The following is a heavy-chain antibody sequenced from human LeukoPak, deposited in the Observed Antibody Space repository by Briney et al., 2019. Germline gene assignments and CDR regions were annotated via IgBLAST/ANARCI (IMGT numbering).Heavy chain of an antibody. CDR2: IYTSGST. Sequence: SQTLSLTCTVYGGSISSGSYYWSWIRQPAGKGLEWIGRIYTSGSTNYNPSLKSRVTISVDTSKNQFSLKLSSVTAADTAMYYCARPGVGSGRYGAFDIWGQGTMVTVYS. CDR1: GGSISSGSYY. V-gene: IGHV4-61*02. CDR3: ARPGVGSGRYGAFDI. D-gene: IGHD5-18*01. J-gene: IGHJ3*02.